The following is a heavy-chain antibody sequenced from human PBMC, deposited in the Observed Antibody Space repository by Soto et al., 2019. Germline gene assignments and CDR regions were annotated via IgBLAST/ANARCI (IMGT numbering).Heavy chain of an antibody. CDR2: INPSGGST. CDR1: GYTFTSSY. CDR3: ARDRAYYDSSGYLDY. Sequence: ASVKVSCKASGYTFTSSYMHWVRQAPGQGLEWMGIINPSGGSTSYAQKFQGRVTMTRDTSTSTVYMELSSLRSEDTAVYYCARDRAYYDSSGYLDYWGQGTLVTVSS. J-gene: IGHJ4*02. V-gene: IGHV1-46*01. D-gene: IGHD3-22*01.